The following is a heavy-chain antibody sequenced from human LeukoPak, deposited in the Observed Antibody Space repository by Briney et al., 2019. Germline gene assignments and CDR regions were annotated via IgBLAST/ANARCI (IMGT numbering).Heavy chain of an antibody. CDR3: ARDQDCTVSSCPRGDDGFDI. J-gene: IGHJ3*02. V-gene: IGHV3-21*01. D-gene: IGHD2-8*02. CDR1: GFIFNIYR. Sequence: GGALRLSCASSGFIFNIYRMNGVREARGGGLEGVASISSRSIYIYYTDSVRGRFTISRDNAKNSLYLQINRLRAEDAAVYYCARDQDCTVSSCPRGDDGFDIWGQGTAVTVSS. CDR2: ISSRSIYI.